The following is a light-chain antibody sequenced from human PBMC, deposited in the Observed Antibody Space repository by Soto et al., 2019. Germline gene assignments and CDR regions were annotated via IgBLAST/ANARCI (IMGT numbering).Light chain of an antibody. V-gene: IGLV2-14*01. J-gene: IGLJ1*01. CDR2: EVN. CDR1: SSDIGNYDY. Sequence: QSALTQAASVSGSPGQSITISCTGTSSDIGNYDYVSWYQQHSGKAPKLIIYEVNNRPSGVSNRFSGSKSGNAASLTISGLQAEDEADYYCSSYTSSSTLYVFGTGTKVTVL. CDR3: SSYTSSSTLYV.